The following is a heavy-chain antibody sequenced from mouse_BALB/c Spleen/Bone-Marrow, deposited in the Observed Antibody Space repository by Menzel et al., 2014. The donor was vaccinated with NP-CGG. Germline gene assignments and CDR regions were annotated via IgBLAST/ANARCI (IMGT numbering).Heavy chain of an antibody. J-gene: IGHJ2*01. CDR1: GYSFTSYY. Sequence: VQLQQPGPGLMKPGASVKISCKASGYSFTSYYMHWVKQSHGKSLEWIGYIDPFNGATSYNQKFKGKATLTVDKSSSTAYMHLSSLTSEDSAVYYCARNWDVDYWGQGTTLTVSS. CDR2: IDPFNGAT. CDR3: ARNWDVDY. V-gene: IGHV1S135*01. D-gene: IGHD4-1*01.